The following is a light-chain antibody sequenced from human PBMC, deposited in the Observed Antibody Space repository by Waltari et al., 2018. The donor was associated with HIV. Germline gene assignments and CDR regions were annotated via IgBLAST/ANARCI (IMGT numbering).Light chain of an antibody. CDR1: SSDVGGYNY. V-gene: IGLV2-14*01. CDR2: DVR. CDR3: SSYTSSSTRV. J-gene: IGLJ3*02. Sequence: QSALTQPASVSGSPGQSITISSTGTSSDVGGYNYVAWYQQDPGTAPKLMIYDVRNRPSGVSNRFSGSKSGNTASLTISGLQAEDEADYYCSSYTSSSTRVFGGGTKLTVL.